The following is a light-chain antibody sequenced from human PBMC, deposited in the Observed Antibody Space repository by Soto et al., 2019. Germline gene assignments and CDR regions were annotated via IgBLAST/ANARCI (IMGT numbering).Light chain of an antibody. CDR3: QQYDNLPLT. CDR2: DAS. Sequence: DIQMTQSPSTLSASVGDRVTITCRASQSISSWLAWYQQKPGKAPKLLIYDASNLETGVPSRFSGSGSGTDFTFTISSLQPADIATYYCQQYDNLPLTFGGGTKVEIK. CDR1: QSISSW. V-gene: IGKV1-33*01. J-gene: IGKJ4*01.